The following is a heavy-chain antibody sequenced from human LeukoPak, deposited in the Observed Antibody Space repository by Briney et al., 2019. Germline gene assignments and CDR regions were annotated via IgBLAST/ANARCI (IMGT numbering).Heavy chain of an antibody. J-gene: IGHJ4*02. Sequence: GGSLRLSCAASGFTFSSYAMHWVRQAPGKGLEWVAVISYDGSNKYYADSVRGRFTISRDNSKNTLYLQMNSLRAEDTAVYYCARVRGQYSSGWYSYWGQGTLVTVSS. V-gene: IGHV3-30-3*01. CDR3: ARVRGQYSSGWYSY. CDR1: GFTFSSYA. D-gene: IGHD6-19*01. CDR2: ISYDGSNK.